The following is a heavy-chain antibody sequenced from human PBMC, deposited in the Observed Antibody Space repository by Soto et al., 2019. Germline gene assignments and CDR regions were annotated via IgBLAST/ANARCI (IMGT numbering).Heavy chain of an antibody. CDR1: GFAFNTFG. CDR2: IWSDGTYK. V-gene: IGHV3-33*01. CDR3: ARGYSNLSEFDY. Sequence: QVQLVQSGGGVVQPGRSLRLSCEASGFAFNTFGMHWVRQAPGEGLQWVAVIWSDGTYKYYADSVRGRFTVSRDNSKNTVYLELNSLRAEDTAIYYCARGYSNLSEFDYWGQGAVVTVSP. J-gene: IGHJ4*02. D-gene: IGHD4-4*01.